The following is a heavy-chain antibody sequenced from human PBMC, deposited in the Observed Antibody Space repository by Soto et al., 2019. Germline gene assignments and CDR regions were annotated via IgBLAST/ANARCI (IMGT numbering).Heavy chain of an antibody. J-gene: IGHJ4*02. V-gene: IGHV1-18*01. D-gene: IGHD3-22*01. CDR1: GYTFTSYG. CDR2: ISAYNGNT. CDR3: ARVVYYDSGGYRADFDY. Sequence: ASVKVSCKASGYTFTSYGISWVRQAPGQGLEWMGWISAYNGNTNYAQKLQGRVTMTTDTSTSTAYMELRSLRSDDTAVYYCARVVYYDSGGYRADFDYWGQGPLVTVSS.